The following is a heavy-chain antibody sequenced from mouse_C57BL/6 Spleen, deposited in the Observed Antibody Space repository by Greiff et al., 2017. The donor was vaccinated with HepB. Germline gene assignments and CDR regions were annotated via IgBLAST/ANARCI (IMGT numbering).Heavy chain of an antibody. Sequence: EVQLQESGPGLVKPSQSLSLTCSVTGYSITSGYYWNWIRQFPGNKLEWMGYISYDGSNNYNPSLKNRISITRDTSKNQFFLKLNSVTTEDTATYYCAREASSGYVFAYWGQGTLVTVSA. D-gene: IGHD3-2*02. CDR3: AREASSGYVFAY. V-gene: IGHV3-6*01. J-gene: IGHJ3*01. CDR2: ISYDGSN. CDR1: GYSITSGYY.